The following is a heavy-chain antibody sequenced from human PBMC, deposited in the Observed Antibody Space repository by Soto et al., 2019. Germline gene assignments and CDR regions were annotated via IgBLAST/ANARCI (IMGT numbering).Heavy chain of an antibody. Sequence: GLSIRVCRGAAECKIVGHGGRWIRQKPGKGLEWVAVIWYDGSNKYYADSVKGRFIISRDNSKNTLYLQMNSLRAEDTAVYYCARDSYGSGSYYTYFDYWGQGTLVTVSS. CDR1: ECKIVGHG. CDR3: ARDSYGSGSYYTYFDY. J-gene: IGHJ4*02. CDR2: IWYDGSNK. D-gene: IGHD3-10*01. V-gene: IGHV3-33*01.